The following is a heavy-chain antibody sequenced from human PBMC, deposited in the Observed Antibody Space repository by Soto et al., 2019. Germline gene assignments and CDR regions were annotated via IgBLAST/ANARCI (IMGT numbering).Heavy chain of an antibody. CDR1: GFPFSNHA. D-gene: IGHD1-1*01. Sequence: QVHLVESGGGVVQPGKSVRLSCAMSGFPFSNHAMHWVRQAPGKGLEWVALVWFDGNYKSYADSVKGRFTISKDNSKGTVSLQMESLTVEDTAVYYCARDAGQGYNSTFDYWGQGTLVTVS. J-gene: IGHJ4*02. V-gene: IGHV3-33*01. CDR3: ARDAGQGYNSTFDY. CDR2: VWFDGNYK.